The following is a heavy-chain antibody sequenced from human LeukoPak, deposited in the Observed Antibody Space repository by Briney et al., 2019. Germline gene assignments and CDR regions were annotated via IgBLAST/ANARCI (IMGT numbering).Heavy chain of an antibody. CDR3: AKDRSSSGNFDY. V-gene: IGHV3-23*01. J-gene: IGHJ4*02. CDR1: GFTFSSYA. CDR2: ISGSGGST. Sequence: PGGSLRLSCAASGFTFSSYAMSWVRQAPGKGLEWVSAISGSGGSTYYADSVKGRFTISRDNSKSTLYLQMNSLRAEDTAVYYCAKDRSSSGNFDYWGQGTLVTVSS. D-gene: IGHD3-22*01.